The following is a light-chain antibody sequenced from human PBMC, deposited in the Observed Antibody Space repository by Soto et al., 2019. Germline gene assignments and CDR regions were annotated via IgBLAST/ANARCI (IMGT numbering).Light chain of an antibody. Sequence: QSVLTQPPSASGTPGQRVTISCSGSSSNIGSNTVNWYQELPGTAPKLLIYSDNQRPSGVPDRFSGSKSGTSASLAISGLQSEDEAEYYCAAWDDSLNVVIFAGGTQLTVL. J-gene: IGLJ2*01. CDR1: SSNIGSNT. CDR2: SDN. V-gene: IGLV1-44*01. CDR3: AAWDDSLNVVI.